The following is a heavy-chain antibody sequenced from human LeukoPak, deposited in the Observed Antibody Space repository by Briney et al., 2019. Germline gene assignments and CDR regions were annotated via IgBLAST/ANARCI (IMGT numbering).Heavy chain of an antibody. D-gene: IGHD3-22*01. V-gene: IGHV4-61*02. CDR2: IYTSGST. CDR1: GGSISSGSYS. CDR3: AGTRTYYYDVSGYREAFDI. J-gene: IGHJ3*02. Sequence: PSQTLSLTCTVSGGSISSGSYSWSWIRQPAGKGLEWIGRIYTSGSTNYNPSLKSRVTISVDTSKNQFSLKLNSVTAADTAVYYCAGTRTYYYDVSGYREAFDIWGQGTVVTVSS.